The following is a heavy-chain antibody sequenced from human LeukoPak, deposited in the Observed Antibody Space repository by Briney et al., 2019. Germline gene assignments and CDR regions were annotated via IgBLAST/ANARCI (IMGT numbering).Heavy chain of an antibody. CDR1: GFTFSSYG. CDR3: ARGRVWTYSSLLDY. V-gene: IGHV3-33*01. D-gene: IGHD6-13*01. Sequence: PGRSLRLSCAASGFTFSSYGMHWVRQAPGKGLEWVAVIWYDGSNKYYADSVKGRFTISRDNSKNTLYLQMNSLRAEDTAVYYCARGRVWTYSSLLDYWGQGTLVTVSS. J-gene: IGHJ4*02. CDR2: IWYDGSNK.